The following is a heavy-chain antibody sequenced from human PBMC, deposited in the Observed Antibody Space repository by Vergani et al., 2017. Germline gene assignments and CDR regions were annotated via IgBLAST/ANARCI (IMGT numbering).Heavy chain of an antibody. V-gene: IGHV3-21*04. J-gene: IGHJ4*02. Sequence: EVQLVESGGGLVKPGGPLRLSCAASGFTFSSYSMNWVRQAPGKGLEWVSSISSSSSYIYYADSVKGRFTISRDNAKNSLYLQMNSLRAEDTAVYYCASGSVSYYFDYWGQGTLVTVSS. CDR1: GFTFSSYS. CDR2: ISSSSSYI. CDR3: ASGSVSYYFDY.